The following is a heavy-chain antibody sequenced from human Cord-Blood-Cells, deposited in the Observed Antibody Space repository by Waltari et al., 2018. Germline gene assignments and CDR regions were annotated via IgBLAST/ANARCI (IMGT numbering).Heavy chain of an antibody. V-gene: IGHV4-34*01. CDR3: ARETSEVLRFLEWLLYSGWFDP. Sequence: QVQLQQWGAGLLKPSETLSLTCAVYGGSFSGYYWSWIRQPPGTGLEWIGEINHSGSTNSNPSRKSRVTIAVETAKNQFSLKLSSVTAADTAVYYCARETSEVLRFLEWLLYSGWFDPWGQGTLVTVSS. D-gene: IGHD3-3*01. J-gene: IGHJ5*02. CDR1: GGSFSGYY. CDR2: INHSGST.